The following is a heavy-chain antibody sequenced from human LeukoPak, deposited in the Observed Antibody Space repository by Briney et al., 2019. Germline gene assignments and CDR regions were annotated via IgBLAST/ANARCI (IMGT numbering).Heavy chain of an antibody. V-gene: IGHV3-30-3*01. CDR3: ASKYYDPYYFDY. D-gene: IGHD3-22*01. CDR1: GFTLTKYG. J-gene: IGHJ4*02. CDR2: ISYDGSSK. Sequence: PGGSLRLSCAASGFTLTKYGMHWVRQAPGKGLDWVAVISYDGSSKYYADSVKGRFTISKDNSKNTLYLQMNSLTAEDTAVYYCASKYYDPYYFDYWGQGTLVTVSS.